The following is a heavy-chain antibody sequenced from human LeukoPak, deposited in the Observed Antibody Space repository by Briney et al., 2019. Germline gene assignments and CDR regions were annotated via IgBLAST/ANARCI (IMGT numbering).Heavy chain of an antibody. CDR3: ARSGLWFGELMGY. J-gene: IGHJ4*02. CDR2: IYYSGST. V-gene: IGHV4-59*13. CDR1: GGSISSYY. Sequence: PSETLSLTCTVPGGSISSYYWSWIRQPPGKGLEWIGYIYYSGSTNYNPSLKGRVTISVDTSKNQFSLKLSSVTAADTAVYYCARSGLWFGELMGYWGQGALVTVSS. D-gene: IGHD3-10*01.